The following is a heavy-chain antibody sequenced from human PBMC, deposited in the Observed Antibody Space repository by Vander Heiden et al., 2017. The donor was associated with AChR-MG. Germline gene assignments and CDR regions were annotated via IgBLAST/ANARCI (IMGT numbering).Heavy chain of an antibody. CDR1: GIIFNTYA. CDR3: AKGGLKARGEY. CDR2: ISDSGGST. V-gene: IGHV3-23*01. J-gene: IGHJ4*02. D-gene: IGHD3-10*01. Sequence: EVPLLESGGGLVQPGGSLRLSCAAPGIIFNTYAMSWVRQAPGKGLEWVSGISDSGGSTYYADSVKGRFTISRDNSKNTLYLQMNSLRAEDTAVYYCAKGGLKARGEYWGQGTLVTVSS.